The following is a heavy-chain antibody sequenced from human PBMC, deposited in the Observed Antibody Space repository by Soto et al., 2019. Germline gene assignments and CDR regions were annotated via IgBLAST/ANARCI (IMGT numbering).Heavy chain of an antibody. CDR3: ASPIEAGHPLFDY. D-gene: IGHD6-19*01. Sequence: SETLSLTCTVSGYSISSGYYWGWIRQPPGKGLEWIGSIYHSGSTYYNPSLKSRVTISVDTSKNQFSLKLSSVTAADTAVYYCASPIEAGHPLFDYWGQGTLVTVSS. CDR2: IYHSGST. V-gene: IGHV4-38-2*02. CDR1: GYSISSGYY. J-gene: IGHJ4*02.